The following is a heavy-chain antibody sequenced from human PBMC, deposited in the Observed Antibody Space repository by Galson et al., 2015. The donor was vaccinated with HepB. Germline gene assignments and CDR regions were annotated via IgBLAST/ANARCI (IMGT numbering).Heavy chain of an antibody. V-gene: IGHV3-23*01. CDR3: AKDQFWARHFGY. D-gene: IGHD5-24*01. CDR2: ISGSGGNT. CDR1: GFTFSSFA. Sequence: SLRLSCAASGFTFSSFAMSWVRQAPGKGLEWVSGISGSGGNTYYVDSVRGRFTISRDNSKNTLYLQMNSLRAEDTAVYYCAKDQFWARHFGYWGQGTLVTVSS. J-gene: IGHJ4*02.